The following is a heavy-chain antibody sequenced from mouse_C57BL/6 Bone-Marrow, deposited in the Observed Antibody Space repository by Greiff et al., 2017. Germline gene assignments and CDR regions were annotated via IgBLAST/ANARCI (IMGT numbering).Heavy chain of an antibody. D-gene: IGHD2-14*01. V-gene: IGHV14-4*01. CDR2: IDPENGDT. CDR1: GFNIKDDY. Sequence: VQLQQSGAELVRPGASVKLSCTASGFNIKDDYMHWVKQRPEQGLEWIGWIDPENGDTEYASKFQGKATITADTSSNTAYLQLSSLTSEDTAVYSCTATVRRVPDWGQGTTLTVSS. J-gene: IGHJ2*01. CDR3: TATVRRVPD.